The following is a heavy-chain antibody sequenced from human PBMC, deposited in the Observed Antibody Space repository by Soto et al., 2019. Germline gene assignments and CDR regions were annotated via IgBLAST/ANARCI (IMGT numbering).Heavy chain of an antibody. V-gene: IGHV1-46*01. CDR3: ARDIRITIFGVVPPMDV. J-gene: IGHJ6*02. CDR1: GYTFTSYY. Sequence: ASVKVSCKASGYTFTSYYMHWVRQAPGQGLEWMGIINPSGGSTSYAQRFQGRVTMTRDTSTSTVYMELSSLRSEDTAVYYCARDIRITIFGVVPPMDVWGQGTTVTVSS. CDR2: INPSGGST. D-gene: IGHD3-3*01.